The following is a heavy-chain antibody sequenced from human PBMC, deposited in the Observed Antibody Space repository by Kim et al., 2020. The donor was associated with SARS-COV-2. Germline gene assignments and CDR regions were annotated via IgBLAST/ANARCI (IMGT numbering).Heavy chain of an antibody. CDR2: INPNSGGT. Sequence: ASVKVSCKASGYTFTGYYMHWVRQAPGQGLEWMGWINPNSGGTNYAQKFQGRVTMTRDTSISTAYMELSRLRSDDTAVYYCARVVESKDIVVVPAAIYYYFDYWGQGTLVTVSS. D-gene: IGHD2-2*02. V-gene: IGHV1-2*02. CDR1: GYTFTGYY. CDR3: ARVVESKDIVVVPAAIYYYFDY. J-gene: IGHJ4*02.